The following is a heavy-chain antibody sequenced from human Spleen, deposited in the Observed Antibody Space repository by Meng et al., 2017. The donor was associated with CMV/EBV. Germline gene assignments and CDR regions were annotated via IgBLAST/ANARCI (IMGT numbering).Heavy chain of an antibody. J-gene: IGHJ5*02. CDR1: GGSFSGYY. D-gene: IGHD6-13*01. Sequence: QVQLQQWGAGLLKPSEXLSLTCAFYGGSFSGYYWSWIRQPPGKGLEWIGEINHSGSTNYNPSLKSRVTISVDTSKNQFSLKLSSVTAADTAVYYCARGYSSSWPDWFDPWGQGTLVTVSS. CDR3: ARGYSSSWPDWFDP. CDR2: INHSGST. V-gene: IGHV4-34*01.